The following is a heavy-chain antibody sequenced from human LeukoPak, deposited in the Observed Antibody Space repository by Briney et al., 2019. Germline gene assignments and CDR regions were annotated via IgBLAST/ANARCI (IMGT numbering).Heavy chain of an antibody. CDR2: ISSSSSYI. CDR3: ARDRVLSRNWFDP. V-gene: IGHV3-21*01. D-gene: IGHD2-8*01. J-gene: IGHJ5*02. CDR1: GFTFSSYS. Sequence: SGGSLRLSCAASGFTFSSYSMNWVRQAPGKGLEWVSSISSSSSYICYADSVKGRFTISRDNAKNSLYLQMNSLRAEDTAVYYCARDRVLSRNWFDPWGQGTLVTVSS.